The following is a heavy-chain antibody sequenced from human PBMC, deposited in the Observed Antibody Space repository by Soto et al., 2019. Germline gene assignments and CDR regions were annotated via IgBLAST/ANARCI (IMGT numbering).Heavy chain of an antibody. J-gene: IGHJ4*02. D-gene: IGHD6-19*01. Sequence: GGSLRLSCAAAVFPFSSYAMIWVRQAPGKGLEWVSAISGSGGSTYYADSVKGRFTISRDNSKNTLYLQMNSLRAEDTAVYYCAKPPVAGTAERYYVDDWGQGTLVTVSS. CDR2: ISGSGGST. CDR1: VFPFSSYA. CDR3: AKPPVAGTAERYYVDD. V-gene: IGHV3-23*01.